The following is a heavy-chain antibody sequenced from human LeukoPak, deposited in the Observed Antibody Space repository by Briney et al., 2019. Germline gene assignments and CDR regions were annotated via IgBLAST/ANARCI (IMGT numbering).Heavy chain of an antibody. CDR2: ISSSGRTI. CDR1: GFTFSNYE. Sequence: GGSLRLSCAASGFTFSNYEMNWVRQAPGKGLEWVSYISSSGRTIFYADSVKGRFTISRDNAKNSLYLQMNSLRAEDTAVYYCARELYSGSYNYWGQGTLVTVSS. D-gene: IGHD1-26*01. CDR3: ARELYSGSYNY. V-gene: IGHV3-48*03. J-gene: IGHJ4*02.